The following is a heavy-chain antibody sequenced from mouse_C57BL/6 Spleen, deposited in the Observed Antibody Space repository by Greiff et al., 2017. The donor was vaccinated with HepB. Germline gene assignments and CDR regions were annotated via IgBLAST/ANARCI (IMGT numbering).Heavy chain of an antibody. CDR1: GYTFTSYW. Sequence: QVQLQQPGAELVKPGASVKLSCKASGYTFTSYWMHWVKQRPGRGLEWIGRIDPNSGGTKYNEKFKSKATLTVDKPSSSAYMQLSSLTSEDSAVYFCARSSSTMVATVDYWGQGTTLTVSS. D-gene: IGHD2-2*01. CDR3: ARSSSTMVATVDY. CDR2: IDPNSGGT. V-gene: IGHV1-72*01. J-gene: IGHJ2*01.